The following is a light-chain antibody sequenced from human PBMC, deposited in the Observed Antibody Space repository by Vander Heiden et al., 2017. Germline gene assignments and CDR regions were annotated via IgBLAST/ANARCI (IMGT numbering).Light chain of an antibody. J-gene: IGKJ4*01. V-gene: IGKV1-39*01. CDR1: QSISSY. Sequence: DIQMTQSPSSLSASVRDRVTITCRASQSISSYLNWYQQKPGKAPKLLIYAASSLQSGVPSRFSGSGSGTDFTLTISSLQPEDFATYYCQQSYSTRLTFGGGTKVEIK. CDR2: AAS. CDR3: QQSYSTRLT.